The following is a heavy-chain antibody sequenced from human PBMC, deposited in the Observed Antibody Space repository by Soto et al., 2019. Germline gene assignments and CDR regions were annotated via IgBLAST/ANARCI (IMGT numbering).Heavy chain of an antibody. J-gene: IGHJ4*02. Sequence: EVQLLESGGGLVQPGGSLRRSCAASGLRVSSFAMTWVRQAPGKGLEWISSVNGDGTATYYANSVKGRFTISRDTSKNTLYLQMDSLRAEDTAVYYCAKITRSWGQGTLVTVSS. CDR2: VNGDGTAT. V-gene: IGHV3-23*01. CDR1: GLRVSSFA. CDR3: AKITRS. D-gene: IGHD3-16*01.